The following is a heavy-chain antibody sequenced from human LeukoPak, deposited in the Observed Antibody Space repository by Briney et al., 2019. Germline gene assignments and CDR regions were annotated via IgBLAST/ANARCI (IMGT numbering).Heavy chain of an antibody. CDR2: IVPILGTA. V-gene: IGHV1-69*04. D-gene: IGHD6-13*01. J-gene: IGHJ4*02. CDR1: GGTFSTYA. Sequence: ASVKVSCKASGGTFSTYAISWVRQAPGQGLEWVGRIVPILGTANYAQNFQGRVTITADRSTTTAYMELSSLRSEDTAVYYCARVPPGSSWPYYFDYWGQGTLVTVSS. CDR3: ARVPPGSSWPYYFDY.